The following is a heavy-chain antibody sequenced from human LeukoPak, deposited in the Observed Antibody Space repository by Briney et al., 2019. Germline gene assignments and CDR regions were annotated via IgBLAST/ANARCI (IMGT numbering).Heavy chain of an antibody. V-gene: IGHV3-7*01. CDR1: GFTFSSYW. Sequence: GGSLRLSCAASGFTFSSYWMSWVRQAPGKGLEWVANIKQDGSEKYYVDSVKGRFTISRDSAKNSLYLQMNSLRAEDTAVYYCARARITMVRGVISRRNYFDYWGQGTLVTVSS. J-gene: IGHJ4*02. CDR2: IKQDGSEK. D-gene: IGHD3-10*01. CDR3: ARARITMVRGVISRRNYFDY.